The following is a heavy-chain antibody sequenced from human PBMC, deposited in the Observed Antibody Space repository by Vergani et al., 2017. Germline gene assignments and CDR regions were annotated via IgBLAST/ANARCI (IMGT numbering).Heavy chain of an antibody. D-gene: IGHD3-16*01. V-gene: IGHV3-30-3*01. J-gene: IGHJ4*02. CDR1: GLTFSSYA. CDR3: ARDGFGAARGVSDY. CDR2: ISYDGSNK. Sequence: QVQLVESGGGVVQPGRSLRLSCAASGLTFSSYAMHWVRQAPGKGLEWVAVISYDGSNKYYADSVKGGFTISRDNSKNTLYLQMNSLRAEDTAVYYCARDGFGAARGVSDYWGQGTLVTVSS.